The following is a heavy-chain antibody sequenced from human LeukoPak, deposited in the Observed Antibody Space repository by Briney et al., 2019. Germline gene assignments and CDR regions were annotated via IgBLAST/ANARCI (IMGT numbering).Heavy chain of an antibody. D-gene: IGHD1-14*01. CDR3: VRKNRDFNAAFDI. Sequence: GGSLRLSCAASGFTVSDNYMSWVRQAPGKGLEWVSISYSDSNTNYADSVKGRFTISRDTSQNTLSLQMNSLRVEDTAVYYCVRKNRDFNAAFDIWGQGTVVTVSS. V-gene: IGHV3-53*01. CDR2: SYSDSNT. CDR1: GFTVSDNY. J-gene: IGHJ3*02.